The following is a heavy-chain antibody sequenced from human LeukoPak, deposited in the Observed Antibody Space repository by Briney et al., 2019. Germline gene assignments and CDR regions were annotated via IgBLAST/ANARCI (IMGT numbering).Heavy chain of an antibody. CDR1: GGTFSSYA. J-gene: IGHJ3*02. CDR3: AREGGIAVAGTPRNDAFDI. D-gene: IGHD6-19*01. V-gene: IGHV1-69*01. Sequence: SVKVSCKASGGTFSSYAISWVRQAPGQGLEWMGGIIPFFGTANYAQKFQGRVTITADESTSTAYMELSSLRSEDTAVYYCAREGGIAVAGTPRNDAFDIWGQGTMVTVSS. CDR2: IIPFFGTA.